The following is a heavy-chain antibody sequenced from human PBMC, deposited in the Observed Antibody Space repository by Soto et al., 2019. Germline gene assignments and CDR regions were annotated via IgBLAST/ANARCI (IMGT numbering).Heavy chain of an antibody. CDR1: GGTFSSYA. CDR2: IIPIFGTA. D-gene: IGHD3-22*01. V-gene: IGHV1-69*13. Sequence: SVTVSCKASGGTFSSYAISWVRQAPGQGLEWMGGIIPIFGTANYAQKFQGRVTITADESTSTAYMELSSLRSEDTAVYYCAREGIYYYDSSGYPVPSYAFDIWGQGTMVTVSS. CDR3: AREGIYYYDSSGYPVPSYAFDI. J-gene: IGHJ3*02.